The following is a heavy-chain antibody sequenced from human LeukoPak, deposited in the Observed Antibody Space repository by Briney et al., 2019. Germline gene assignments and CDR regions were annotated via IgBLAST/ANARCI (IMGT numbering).Heavy chain of an antibody. J-gene: IGHJ6*02. CDR1: GFSLSTGGVG. V-gene: IGHV2-5*01. CDR2: IYWNDDK. D-gene: IGHD3-22*01. Sequence: SGPTLVKPTQTLTLTCTFSGFSLSTGGVGVGWIRQPPGKALEWLALIYWNDDKRYSPSLKSRLTITKDTSKNQVVLTMTNMDPVDTATYYCAHGHYYDSSGYYGVFYYYYYYGMDVWGQGTTVTVSS. CDR3: AHGHYYDSSGYYGVFYYYYYYGMDV.